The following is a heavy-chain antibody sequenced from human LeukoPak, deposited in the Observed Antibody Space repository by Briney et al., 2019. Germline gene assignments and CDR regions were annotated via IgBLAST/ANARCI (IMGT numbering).Heavy chain of an antibody. CDR3: ARLGVAGDPSSAEYFQH. V-gene: IGHV1-18*01. Sequence: ASVKVSCKASGYTFTSYAITWVRQAPGQGLDWMGWISLYNPKTNYAQKFQGRVTITTDTSTSTAYMELMSLRSDDTAVYYCARLGVAGDPSSAEYFQHWGQGTLVIVSP. CDR1: GYTFTSYA. D-gene: IGHD6-19*01. CDR2: ISLYNPKT. J-gene: IGHJ1*01.